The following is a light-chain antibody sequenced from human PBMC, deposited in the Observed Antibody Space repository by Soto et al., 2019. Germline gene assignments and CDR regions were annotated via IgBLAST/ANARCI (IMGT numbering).Light chain of an antibody. CDR1: QGIGND. Sequence: AIQMTQSPSSLSASVGDRVTITCRASQGIGNDLAWYQQKPGKAPKLLIYAASTLQSGVPSRFSGNGSGTDFTLTISSLQPGDLASYYCLQDFRFPLSFGGGTKVQLK. V-gene: IGKV1-6*02. CDR3: LQDFRFPLS. CDR2: AAS. J-gene: IGKJ4*01.